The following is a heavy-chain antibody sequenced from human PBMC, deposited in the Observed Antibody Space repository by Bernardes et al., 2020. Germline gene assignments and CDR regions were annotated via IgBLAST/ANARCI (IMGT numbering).Heavy chain of an antibody. CDR2: ISRKSGTI. J-gene: IGHJ4*02. CDR1: GFKFDDYA. CDR3: AKDFRGGSSGWDAFDY. D-gene: IGHD6-19*01. Sequence: GGSLRLSCAASGFKFDDYAMHWVRQVPGKGLEWVSGISRKSGTIDYADSVKGRFTISRDNAKNSLHLEMNSLRPEDTALYYCAKDFRGGSSGWDAFDYWGQGILVTVSS. V-gene: IGHV3-9*01.